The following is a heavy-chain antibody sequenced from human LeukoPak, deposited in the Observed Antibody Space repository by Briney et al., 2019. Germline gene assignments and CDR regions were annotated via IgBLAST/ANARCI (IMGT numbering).Heavy chain of an antibody. Sequence: GGSLRLSCAASGFTFSSYAMSWVRQAPGKGLEWVSAISGSGGSTYYADSVKGRFTVSRDNAKNSLHLQMNSLRAEDTAVYYCVRDRGISFYFDYWGQGTLVTVSS. CDR2: ISGSGGST. J-gene: IGHJ4*02. CDR3: VRDRGISFYFDY. D-gene: IGHD3-16*02. V-gene: IGHV3-23*01. CDR1: GFTFSSYA.